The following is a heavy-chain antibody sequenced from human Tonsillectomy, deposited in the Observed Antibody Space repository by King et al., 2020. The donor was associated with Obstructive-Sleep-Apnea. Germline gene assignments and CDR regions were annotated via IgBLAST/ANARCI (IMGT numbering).Heavy chain of an antibody. CDR2: IYYSGST. D-gene: IGHD3-10*01. Sequence: QLQESGPGLVKPSETLSLICTVSGGSISSSSYYWGWIRQPPGKGLEWIGSIYYSGSTFYTPSLKSRVTISVDTSTNQFSLKLSSVTVADTAVYYCARXRXVIFDYWGQGTLVTVXS. CDR3: ARXRXVIFDY. J-gene: IGHJ4*02. V-gene: IGHV4-39*07. CDR1: GGSISSSSYY.